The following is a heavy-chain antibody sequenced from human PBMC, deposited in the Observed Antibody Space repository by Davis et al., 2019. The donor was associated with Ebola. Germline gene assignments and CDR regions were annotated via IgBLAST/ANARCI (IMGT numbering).Heavy chain of an antibody. CDR1: GGSFSGYY. V-gene: IGHV3-53*01. Sequence: ETLSLTCAVYGGSFSGYYWSWVRQAPGKGLEWVSVIYSGGSTYYADSVKGRFTISRDNSKNTLYLQMNSLRAEDTAVYYCARVDRTGTPDYWGQGTLVTVSS. CDR2: IYSGGST. CDR3: ARVDRTGTPDY. D-gene: IGHD1-7*01. J-gene: IGHJ4*02.